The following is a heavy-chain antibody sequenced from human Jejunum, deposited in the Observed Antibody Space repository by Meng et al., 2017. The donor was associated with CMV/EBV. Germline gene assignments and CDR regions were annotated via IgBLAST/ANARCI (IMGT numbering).Heavy chain of an antibody. J-gene: IGHJ4*02. CDR2: IYSDGTT. CDR1: GFTVSSNY. Sequence: WVASGFTVSSNYMSWVRQAPGKGLEWVSIIYSDGTTYFADSVKGRFTISRDKSKNTLDLQMNSLRAEDMAVYYCAYSSSWAHFDYWGQGTLVTVSS. D-gene: IGHD6-13*01. V-gene: IGHV3-53*01. CDR3: AYSSSWAHFDY.